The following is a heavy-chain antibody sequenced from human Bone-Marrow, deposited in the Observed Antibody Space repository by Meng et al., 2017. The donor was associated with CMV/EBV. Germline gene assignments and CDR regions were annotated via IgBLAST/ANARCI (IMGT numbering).Heavy chain of an antibody. CDR2: ISSSGSTI. Sequence: GESLKISCAASGFTFSDYYMSWIRQAPGKGLEWVSYISSSGSTIYYADSVKGRFTISRDNAKNSLYLQMNSLRAEDTAVYYCARIFGVVITHFDYWGQGTRVTGSS. CDR1: GFTFSDYY. J-gene: IGHJ4*02. D-gene: IGHD3-3*01. V-gene: IGHV3-11*04. CDR3: ARIFGVVITHFDY.